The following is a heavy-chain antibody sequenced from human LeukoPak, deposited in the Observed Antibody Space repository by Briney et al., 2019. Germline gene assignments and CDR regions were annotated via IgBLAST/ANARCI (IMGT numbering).Heavy chain of an antibody. CDR2: ISAYNGNT. D-gene: IGHD5-24*01. CDR1: GYTFTSYG. CDR3: ARSSTGVATIMSAY. V-gene: IGHV1-18*01. J-gene: IGHJ4*02. Sequence: ASVKVSCKASGYTFTSYGISWVRQAPGQGLEWMGWISAYNGNTNYAQKLQGRVTLTRDTSTSTVYIELSSLRSEDTAVYYCARSSTGVATIMSAYWGQGALVTVSS.